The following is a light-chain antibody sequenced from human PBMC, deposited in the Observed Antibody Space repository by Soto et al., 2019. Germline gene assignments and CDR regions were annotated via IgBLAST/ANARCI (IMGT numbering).Light chain of an antibody. CDR1: SSDIGSYNY. CDR3: SSFAGTNSFV. J-gene: IGLJ1*01. V-gene: IGLV2-8*01. CDR2: EVS. Sequence: QSALTQPPSASGSPGQSVTISCTGTSSDIGSYNYVSWYQQRPGKAPKLIIYEVSKRPSGVPDRVFASKSDNTASLTVSGLQAEDEADYYCSSFAGTNSFVFGTGTKLTVL.